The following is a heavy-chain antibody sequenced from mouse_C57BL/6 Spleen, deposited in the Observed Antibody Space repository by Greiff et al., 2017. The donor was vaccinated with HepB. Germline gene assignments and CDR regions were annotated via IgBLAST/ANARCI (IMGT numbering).Heavy chain of an antibody. CDR1: GYTFTSYT. CDR2: INPSSGYT. V-gene: IGHV1-4*01. J-gene: IGHJ1*03. Sequence: QVQLQQSGAELARPGASVKMSCKASGYTFTSYTMHWVKQRPGQGLEWIGYINPSSGYTKYNQKFKDKATLTADKSSSTAYMQLSSLTSEDSAVYYCARAVSDYYGSSYGDWYFDVWGTGTTVTVSS. D-gene: IGHD1-1*01. CDR3: ARAVSDYYGSSYGDWYFDV.